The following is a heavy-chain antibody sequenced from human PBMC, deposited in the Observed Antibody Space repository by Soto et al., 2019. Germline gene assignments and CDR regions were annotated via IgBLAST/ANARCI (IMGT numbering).Heavy chain of an antibody. D-gene: IGHD3-22*01. CDR1: GGSINSGGCY. CDR2: IYYSGST. Sequence: SETLSLTCTVSGGSINSGGCYWSWIRQHPGKGLEWIGYIYYSGSTYYNPSLKSRVTISLDTSNNQFPLKLSSVTAADTAVYFCARATHYSRGYFDYWGHGTLVTVS. J-gene: IGHJ5*01. CDR3: ARATHYSRGYFDY. V-gene: IGHV4-31*03.